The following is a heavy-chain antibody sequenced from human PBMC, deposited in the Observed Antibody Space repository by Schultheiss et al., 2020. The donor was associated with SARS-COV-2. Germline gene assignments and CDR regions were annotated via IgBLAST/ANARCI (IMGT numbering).Heavy chain of an antibody. J-gene: IGHJ3*02. Sequence: SQTLSLTCTVSGGSISSSSYYWGWIRQPPGKGLEWIGSIYYSGSTYYNPSLKSRVTISVDTSKNQFSLKLSSVTAADTAVYYCARDQRLLWFGELALDAFDIWGQGTTVTVSS. CDR3: ARDQRLLWFGELALDAFDI. CDR2: IYYSGST. D-gene: IGHD3-10*01. CDR1: GGSISSSSYY. V-gene: IGHV4-39*02.